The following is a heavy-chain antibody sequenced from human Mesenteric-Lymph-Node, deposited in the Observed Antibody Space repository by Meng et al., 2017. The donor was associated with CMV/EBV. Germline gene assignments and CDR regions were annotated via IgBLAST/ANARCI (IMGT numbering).Heavy chain of an antibody. Sequence: GESLKISCEASGFTFNNYEMNWVRQAPGKGLEWVSYISSDAITIYYADSVKGRFTISRDNAKNSLYLQMNSLRVEDTAVYYCARDQPSGYWGQGTLVTVSS. D-gene: IGHD2-8*02. CDR2: ISSDAITI. CDR1: GFTFNNYE. J-gene: IGHJ4*02. V-gene: IGHV3-48*03. CDR3: ARDQPSGY.